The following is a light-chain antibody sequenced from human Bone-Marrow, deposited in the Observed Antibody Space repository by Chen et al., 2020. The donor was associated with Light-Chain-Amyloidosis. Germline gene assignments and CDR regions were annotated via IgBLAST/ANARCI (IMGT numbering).Light chain of an antibody. CDR3: SSYTITNTLV. CDR2: EVT. CDR1: SSDVGGDNH. V-gene: IGLV2-14*01. Sequence: QSALTQPASVSGSPGQSITISCTGTSSDVGGDNHVSWYQQHPDNAPKLMIYEVTNRPSWVPDRFSCSKSDNTASLTISGLQTEDEADYFCSSYTITNTLVFGSGTRVTVL. J-gene: IGLJ1*01.